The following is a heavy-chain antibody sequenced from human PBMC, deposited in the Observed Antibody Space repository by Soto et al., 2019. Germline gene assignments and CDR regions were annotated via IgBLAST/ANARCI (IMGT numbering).Heavy chain of an antibody. CDR3: AKDPRQWPDAFDI. V-gene: IGHV3-23*01. J-gene: IGHJ3*02. Sequence: GGSLRLSCAASGFTFSSYAMSWVRQAPGKGLEWVSAISGSGGSTYYADSVKGRFTISRYNSKNTLYLQMNSLRAEDTAVYYCAKDPRQWPDAFDIWGQGTMVTVSS. D-gene: IGHD6-19*01. CDR1: GFTFSSYA. CDR2: ISGSGGST.